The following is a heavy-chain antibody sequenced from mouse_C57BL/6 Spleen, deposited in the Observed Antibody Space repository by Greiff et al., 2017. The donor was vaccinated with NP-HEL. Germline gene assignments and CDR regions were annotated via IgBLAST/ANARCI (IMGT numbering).Heavy chain of an antibody. CDR2: FYPGSGSI. D-gene: IGHD2-2*01. V-gene: IGHV1-62-2*01. CDR1: GYTFTEYT. J-gene: IGHJ3*01. Sequence: QVQLQQSGAELVKPGASVKLSCKASGYTFTEYTIHWVKQRSGQGLEWIGWFYPGSGSIKYNEKFKDKATLTADKSSSTVYMELSRLTSEDSAVYFGARHEEHYYGYVAWFAYWGQGTLVTVSA. CDR3: ARHEEHYYGYVAWFAY.